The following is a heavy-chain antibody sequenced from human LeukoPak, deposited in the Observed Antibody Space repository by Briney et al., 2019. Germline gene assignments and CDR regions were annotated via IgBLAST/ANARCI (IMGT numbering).Heavy chain of an antibody. Sequence: SETLSLTCTVSDDSISDYYRGWIRQPPGKGLEWIGYFHNSGTSTYNPSLKSRVTISADTSKNQFSLKLNSLPTADTAVYYCTRGAGWFIDYWGQGILVTVSP. V-gene: IGHV4-59*01. CDR2: FHNSGTS. D-gene: IGHD2-8*02. J-gene: IGHJ4*02. CDR3: TRGAGWFIDY. CDR1: DDSISDYY.